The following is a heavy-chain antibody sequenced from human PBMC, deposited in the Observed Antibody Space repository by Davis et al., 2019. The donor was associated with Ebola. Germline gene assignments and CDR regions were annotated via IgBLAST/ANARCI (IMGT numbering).Heavy chain of an antibody. CDR1: GFTFSTHG. Sequence: GGSLRLSCAASGFTFSTHGMSGVRRVPGKGLEWVSIISRAGGSTYYADSVKGRFTTSRDNSKSTLFLQMNSLRADDTAVYYCAKVFYTYSILVVPAAIWPLSYYYMDVWGKGTTVTVSS. CDR3: AKVFYTYSILVVPAAIWPLSYYYMDV. CDR2: ISRAGGST. J-gene: IGHJ6*03. D-gene: IGHD2-2*02. V-gene: IGHV3-23*01.